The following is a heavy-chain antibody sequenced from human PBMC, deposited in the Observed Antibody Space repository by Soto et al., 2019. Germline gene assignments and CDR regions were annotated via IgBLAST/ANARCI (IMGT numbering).Heavy chain of an antibody. J-gene: IGHJ4*02. V-gene: IGHV1-69*13. Sequence: SVKVSCKASGGTFSSYAISWVRQAPGQGLEWMGGIIPIFGTANYAQKFQGRVTITADESTSTAYMELSSLRSEDTAVYYCARGATVRGVIYYFDYWGQGTLVTVSS. CDR3: ARGATVRGVIYYFDY. D-gene: IGHD3-10*01. CDR1: GGTFSSYA. CDR2: IIPIFGTA.